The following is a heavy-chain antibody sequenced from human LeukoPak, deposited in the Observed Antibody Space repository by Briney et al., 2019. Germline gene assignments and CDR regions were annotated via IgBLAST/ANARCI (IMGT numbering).Heavy chain of an antibody. CDR1: GYTLTELS. J-gene: IGHJ4*02. CDR3: ATAVGITGTGVAWY. Sequence: ASVKVSCKVSGYTLTELSMHWVRQAPGKGLEWMGGFDPEDGETIYAQKFQGRVTMTEDTSTDTAYMELSSLRSEDTAVYYCATAVGITGTGVAWYWGQGTLVTVSS. D-gene: IGHD1-7*01. CDR2: FDPEDGET. V-gene: IGHV1-24*01.